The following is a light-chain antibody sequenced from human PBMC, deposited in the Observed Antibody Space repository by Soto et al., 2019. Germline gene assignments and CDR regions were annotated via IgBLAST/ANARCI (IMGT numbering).Light chain of an antibody. CDR1: QSVNSIY. Sequence: EIVLSQSPGTLSLSPGERATLSCRASQSVNSIYLAWYQQKPVQAPRLLIYGASSRATGIADRFSGSGSGTDFTLTISRLAPEDFAVYYCHQYDSWTFGQGTKVDIK. CDR2: GAS. J-gene: IGKJ1*01. V-gene: IGKV3-20*01. CDR3: HQYDSWT.